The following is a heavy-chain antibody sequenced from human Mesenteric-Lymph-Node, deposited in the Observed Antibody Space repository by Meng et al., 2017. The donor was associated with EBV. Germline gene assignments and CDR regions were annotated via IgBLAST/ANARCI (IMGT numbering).Heavy chain of an antibody. J-gene: IGHJ4*02. D-gene: IGHD3-10*01. V-gene: IGHV3-23*01. CDR1: GFTFSNYA. Sequence: DVQLLESGGGLVEPGESLRLSCAASGFTFSNYAMSWVRQAPGKGLEWVSGISGSGGSTYYADSVKGRFTISRDNSKDTLYLQINSLRPEDTAVFYCAKDQVGSGSYWVEWGQGTLVTVSS. CDR2: ISGSGGST. CDR3: AKDQVGSGSYWVE.